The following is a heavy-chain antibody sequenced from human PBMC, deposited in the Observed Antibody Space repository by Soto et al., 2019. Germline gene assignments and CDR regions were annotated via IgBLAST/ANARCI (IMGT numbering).Heavy chain of an antibody. CDR1: GFTFGDYA. CDR2: IRSKAYGGTT. CDR3: TRDRWNSLLDAFDI. V-gene: IGHV3-49*03. D-gene: IGHD1-7*01. Sequence: PGGSLRLSCTASGFTFGDYAMSWFRQAPGKGLEWVGFIRSKAYGGTTEYAASVKGRFTISRDDSKSIAYLQMNSLKTEDTAVYYCTRDRWNSLLDAFDIWGQGTMVTVSS. J-gene: IGHJ3*02.